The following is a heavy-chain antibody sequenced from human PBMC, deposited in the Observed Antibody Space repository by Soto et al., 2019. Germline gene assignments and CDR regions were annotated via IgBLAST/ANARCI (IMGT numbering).Heavy chain of an antibody. Sequence: ASVKVSCKASGYTFTGYYMHWVRQAPGQGLEWMGWINPSSGGTNYAQKFQGWATMTRDTSISPAYMELSRLRSDDTAVYYCARAPARITIFGVVISGYFDYWGQGTLVTVSS. V-gene: IGHV1-2*04. J-gene: IGHJ4*02. CDR1: GYTFTGYY. CDR2: INPSSGGT. D-gene: IGHD3-3*01. CDR3: ARAPARITIFGVVISGYFDY.